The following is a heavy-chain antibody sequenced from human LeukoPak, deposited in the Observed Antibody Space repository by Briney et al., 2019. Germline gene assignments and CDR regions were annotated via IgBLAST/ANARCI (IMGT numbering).Heavy chain of an antibody. CDR2: INPNSGDP. CDR3: ARGGDGNRRDFDY. V-gene: IGHV1-2*02. CDR1: GYTFTAYY. D-gene: IGHD5-24*01. Sequence: ASMTVSCTASGYTFTAYYMHWLRQAPGQGLQWMGWINPNSGDPNYAQTFQGRVTMTRDTSISTAYMQLNSLRSDDTAVYYCARGGDGNRRDFDYWGQGTLVTVSS. J-gene: IGHJ4*02.